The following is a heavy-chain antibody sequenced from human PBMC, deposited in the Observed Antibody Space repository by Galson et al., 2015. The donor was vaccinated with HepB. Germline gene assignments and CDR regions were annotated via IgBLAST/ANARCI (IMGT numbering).Heavy chain of an antibody. J-gene: IGHJ4*02. CDR1: GGSISSYY. CDR2: IYYSGST. V-gene: IGHV4-59*01. CDR3: ARAGDSRYFDWLLQMPFDY. D-gene: IGHD3-9*01. Sequence: ETLSLTCTVSGGSISSYYWSWIRQPPGKGLEWIGYIYYSGSTNYNPSLKSRVTISVDTSKNQFSLKLSSVTAADTAVYYCARAGDSRYFDWLLQMPFDYWGQGTLVTVSS.